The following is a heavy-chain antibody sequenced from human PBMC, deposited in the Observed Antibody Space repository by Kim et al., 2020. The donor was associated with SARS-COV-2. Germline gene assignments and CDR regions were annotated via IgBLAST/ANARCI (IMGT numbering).Heavy chain of an antibody. V-gene: IGHV4-59*08. CDR3: ARHGFGDYDYFDY. CDR2: IYYSGST. Sequence: SETLSLTCTVSGGSISSYYWSWIRQPPGKGLEWIGYIYYSGSTNYNPSLKSRVTISVDTSKNQFSLKLSSVTAADTAVVYCARHGFGDYDYFDYWGQGTL. CDR1: GGSISSYY. D-gene: IGHD4-17*01. J-gene: IGHJ4*02.